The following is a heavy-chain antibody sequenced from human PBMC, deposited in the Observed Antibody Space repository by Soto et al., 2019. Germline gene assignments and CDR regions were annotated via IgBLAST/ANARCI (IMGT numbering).Heavy chain of an antibody. V-gene: IGHV3-53*01. J-gene: IGHJ4*02. CDR3: ARTSIGYCSGGSCQHGDY. Sequence: GGSLRLSCAASGFTVSSNYMSWVRQAPGKGLEWVSVIYSGGSTYYADSVKGRFTISRDNSKNTLYLQMNSLRAEDTAVYYCARTSIGYCSGGSCQHGDYWGQGTLVTVSS. D-gene: IGHD2-15*01. CDR1: GFTVSSNY. CDR2: IYSGGST.